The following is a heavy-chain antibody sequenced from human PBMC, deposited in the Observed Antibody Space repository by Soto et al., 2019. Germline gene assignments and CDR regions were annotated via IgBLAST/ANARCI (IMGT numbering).Heavy chain of an antibody. CDR2: INPNSGGT. CDR1: GYTFTAYY. CDR3: ARSPRGINWFDP. Sequence: ASVKVSCKASGYTFTAYYMHWVRQAPGQGLEWMGWINPNSGGTNYAQKFQGWVTMTRDTPISTAYMELSRLRSDDTAVYYCARSPRGINWFDPWGQGTLVTVSS. V-gene: IGHV1-2*04. J-gene: IGHJ5*02.